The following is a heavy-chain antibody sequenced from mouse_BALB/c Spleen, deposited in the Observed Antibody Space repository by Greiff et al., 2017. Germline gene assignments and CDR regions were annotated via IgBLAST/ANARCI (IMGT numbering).Heavy chain of an antibody. V-gene: IGHV3-6*02. Sequence: DVQLQESGPGLVKPSQSLSLTCSVTGYSITSGYYWNWIRQFPGNKLEWMGYISYDGSNNYNPSLKNRISITRDTSKNQFFLKLNSVTTEDTATYYCASRPRSAMDYWGQGTSVTVSS. CDR2: ISYDGSN. J-gene: IGHJ4*01. CDR3: ASRPRSAMDY. CDR1: GYSITSGYY.